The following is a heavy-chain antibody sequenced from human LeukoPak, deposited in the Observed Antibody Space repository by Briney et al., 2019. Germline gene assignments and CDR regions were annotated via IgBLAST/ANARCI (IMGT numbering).Heavy chain of an antibody. V-gene: IGHV1-69*05. CDR3: AREYYYGSGRGGP. CDR1: GGTFSSYA. Sequence: SVKVSCKASGGTFSSYAISWVRQAPGQGLEWMGGIIPIFGTANYAQKFQGRVSMTTDTSTSTAYMELRSLRSEDTAVYYCAREYYYGSGRGGPWGQGALVTVSS. CDR2: IIPIFGTA. D-gene: IGHD3-10*01. J-gene: IGHJ5*02.